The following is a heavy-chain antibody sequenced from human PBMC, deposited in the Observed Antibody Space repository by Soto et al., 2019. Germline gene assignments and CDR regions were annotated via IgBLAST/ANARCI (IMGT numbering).Heavy chain of an antibody. J-gene: IGHJ4*02. V-gene: IGHV3-48*02. CDR3: ARVALNADYDY. CDR1: GFTFSSHA. CDR2: IHGTRSII. Sequence: EVQLVESGGGLVQPGGSLKLSCAVSGFTFSSHAMNWVRQAPGKGLEWVAYIHGTRSIIYYADSVKGRFTISRDNAKHSLYLQMDSLIDDDTPLYYCARVALNADYDYWGQRTPVPVSS. D-gene: IGHD3-16*01.